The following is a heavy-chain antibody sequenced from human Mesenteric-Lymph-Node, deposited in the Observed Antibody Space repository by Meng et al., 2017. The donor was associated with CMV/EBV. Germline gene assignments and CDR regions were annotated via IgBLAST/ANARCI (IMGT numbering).Heavy chain of an antibody. CDR2: ISSSSSYI. J-gene: IGHJ4*02. D-gene: IGHD1-26*01. CDR1: GFTFSSYS. CDR3: ARGSGSYKFGYYFDS. Sequence: SGFTFSSYSMNWVRQAPGKGLEWVSSISSSSSYIYYADSVKGRFTISRDNAKNSLYLQMNSLRAEDTAVYYCARGSGSYKFGYYFDSWGQGALVTVSS. V-gene: IGHV3-21*01.